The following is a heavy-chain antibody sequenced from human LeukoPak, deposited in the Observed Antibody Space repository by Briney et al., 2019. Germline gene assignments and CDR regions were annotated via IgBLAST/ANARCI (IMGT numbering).Heavy chain of an antibody. CDR2: INSDASDT. D-gene: IGHD3-22*01. CDR1: GFTFSRHW. J-gene: IGHJ4*02. V-gene: IGHV3-74*01. Sequence: GGSLRLSCAASGFTFSRHWMHWVRQAPGKGLVWISRINSDASDTNHAGSVKGRFAISRDNAKNSLYLQMNSLRAEDTALYYCAREVSEGFDFWGQGTLVTVSS. CDR3: AREVSEGFDF.